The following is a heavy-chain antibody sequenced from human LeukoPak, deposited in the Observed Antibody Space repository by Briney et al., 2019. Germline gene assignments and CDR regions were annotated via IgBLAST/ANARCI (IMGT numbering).Heavy chain of an antibody. CDR2: IRYDGSNK. Sequence: GGSLRLSCAASGFTFSSYGMLWVRQAPGKGLEWVAFIRYDGSNKYYADSVKGRFTISRDNSKNTLYLQMNSLRAEDTAVYYCAKRTGYSSGWYEGGGYYFDYWGQGTLVTVSS. CDR3: AKRTGYSSGWYEGGGYYFDY. CDR1: GFTFSSYG. D-gene: IGHD6-19*01. V-gene: IGHV3-30*02. J-gene: IGHJ4*02.